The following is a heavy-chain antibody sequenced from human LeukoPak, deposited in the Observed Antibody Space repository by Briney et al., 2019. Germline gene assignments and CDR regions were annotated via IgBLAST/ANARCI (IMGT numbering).Heavy chain of an antibody. CDR1: GGSFCGYY. CDR3: ARHNYDSSGYFNP. D-gene: IGHD3-22*01. CDR2: INHSGST. J-gene: IGHJ5*02. Sequence: SETLSLTCAVYGGSFCGYYWSWIRQPPGKGLEWIGEINHSGSTNYNPSLKSRVTISVDTSKNQFSLKLSSVTAADTAVYYCARHNYDSSGYFNPWGQGTLVTVSS. V-gene: IGHV4-34*01.